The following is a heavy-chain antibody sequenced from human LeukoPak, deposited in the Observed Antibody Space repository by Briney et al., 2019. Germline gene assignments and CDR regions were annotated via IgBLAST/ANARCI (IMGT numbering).Heavy chain of an antibody. V-gene: IGHV3-7*02. CDR3: APVVTWLVP. CDR1: GFTFSSLW. CDR2: IKEDGSML. J-gene: IGHJ5*02. Sequence: GGSLRLSCGASGFTFSSLWMTWVRQAPGKGLEWVAHIKEDGSMLSYVDSVKGRFTISRDNAKNSVFLQMNSLRAEDTAVYYCAPVVTWLVPWGQGSLVTVSS.